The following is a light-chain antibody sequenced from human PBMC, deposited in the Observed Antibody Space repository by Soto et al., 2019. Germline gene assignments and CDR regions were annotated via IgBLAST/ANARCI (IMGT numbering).Light chain of an antibody. Sequence: DIRMTPSPSSVYASLGARVISXXRASQGISSWLAWYQQKPGKAPKIXIYAASSLQSGVPSRFSGSGFGTEFTLTIGSLQPDDFATYYCQQANSFPITFGQGTRLEIK. CDR3: QQANSFPIT. CDR2: AAS. J-gene: IGKJ5*01. V-gene: IGKV1-12*01. CDR1: QGISSW.